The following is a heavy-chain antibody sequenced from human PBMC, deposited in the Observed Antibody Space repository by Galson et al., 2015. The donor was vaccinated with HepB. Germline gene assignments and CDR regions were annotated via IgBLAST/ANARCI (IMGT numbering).Heavy chain of an antibody. J-gene: IGHJ6*02. CDR2: IYSGDST. CDR1: GFTVSSNY. V-gene: IGHV3-53*04. Sequence: SLRLSCAASGFTVSSNYMSWVRQAPGKGLEWVSVIYSGDSTYYADSVKGRFTTSRHNSKNTLYLQMNSLRAEDTAVYYCAREKAVAGTVGMDVWGQGTTVTVSS. CDR3: AREKAVAGTVGMDV. D-gene: IGHD6-19*01.